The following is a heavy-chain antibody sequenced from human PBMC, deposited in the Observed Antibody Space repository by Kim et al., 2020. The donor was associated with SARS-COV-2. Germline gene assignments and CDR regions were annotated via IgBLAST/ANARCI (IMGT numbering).Heavy chain of an antibody. V-gene: IGHV1-18*01. CDR3: ARKMFYGDYGNWFHP. CDR1: GYSFTSYG. D-gene: IGHD4-17*01. J-gene: IGHJ5*02. CDR2: ITYNGKT. Sequence: ASVKVSCKASGYSFTSYGVTWVRQVPGQGFEWLGWITYNGKTSYAQEFQGRITVTTDTSTSTAYMELRSLRSDDSALYYCARKMFYGDYGNWFHPWGQGTLVTVSS.